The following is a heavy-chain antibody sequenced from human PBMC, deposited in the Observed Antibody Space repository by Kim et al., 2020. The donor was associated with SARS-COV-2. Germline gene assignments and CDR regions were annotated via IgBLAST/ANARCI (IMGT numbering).Heavy chain of an antibody. Sequence: SETLSLTCTVSGASISSYYWTWIRQPPGKGLECIGDIYYSGTTNYNPSLKSRVTISIDTSKNQFSLRLSSVTAADTAMYYCATSCPTTVDYWGQGILVTVSS. J-gene: IGHJ4*02. CDR3: ATSCPTTVDY. CDR1: GASISSYY. D-gene: IGHD4-17*01. V-gene: IGHV4-59*01. CDR2: IYYSGTT.